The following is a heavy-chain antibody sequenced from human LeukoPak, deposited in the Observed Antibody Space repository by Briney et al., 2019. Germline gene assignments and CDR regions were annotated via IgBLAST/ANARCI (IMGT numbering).Heavy chain of an antibody. V-gene: IGHV3-74*01. J-gene: IGHJ4*02. CDR3: ARDQIYCTGGYCYFEC. CDR1: GFTFSSYW. CDR2: INEDGSSI. D-gene: IGHD2-8*02. Sequence: GGSLRLSCAVSGFTFSSYWMHWVRQVPGKGLVWVSRINEDGSSISYADSVKGRFTISRDNAKNTLYLQMNSLRVEDSAVYYCARDQIYCTGGYCYFECWGQGTLVTVSS.